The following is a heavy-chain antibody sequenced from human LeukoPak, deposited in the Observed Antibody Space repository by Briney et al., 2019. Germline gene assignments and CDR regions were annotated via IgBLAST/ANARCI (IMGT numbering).Heavy chain of an antibody. J-gene: IGHJ4*02. CDR1: GFTFDDYA. CDR3: VKDETYSSSSGFDY. Sequence: PGGSLRLSXAASGFTFDDYAMHWVGQAPGKGLEWVSGISWSSGSIGYADSVKGRFTISRDNAKNSLYLQMNSLRAEDMALYYCVKDETYSSSSGFDYWGQGTLVTVSS. V-gene: IGHV3-9*03. CDR2: ISWSSGSI. D-gene: IGHD6-6*01.